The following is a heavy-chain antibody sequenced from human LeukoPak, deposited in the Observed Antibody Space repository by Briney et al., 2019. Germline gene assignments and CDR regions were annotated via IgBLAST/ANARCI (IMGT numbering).Heavy chain of an antibody. Sequence: PSETLSLTCAVYGGSFSGYYWSWIRQPPGKGLEWIGEINHSGSTNYNPSLKSRVTISVDTSKIQFSLKLSSVTAADTAVYYCARGPPYIVVVIAIGFFDYWGQGTLVTVSS. D-gene: IGHD2-21*01. CDR3: ARGPPYIVVVIAIGFFDY. CDR2: INHSGST. J-gene: IGHJ4*02. V-gene: IGHV4-34*01. CDR1: GGSFSGYY.